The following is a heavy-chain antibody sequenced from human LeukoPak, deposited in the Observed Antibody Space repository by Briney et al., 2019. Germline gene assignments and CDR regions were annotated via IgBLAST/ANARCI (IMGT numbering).Heavy chain of an antibody. CDR3: ARDHSSSWYNFDY. V-gene: IGHV3-74*01. Sequence: GGSLRISCAASGFTFSSYWMHWVRQAPGKGLVWVSRINRDGSSTSYADSVKGRFTISRDNAKNTLYLQMNSLRAEDTAIYYCARDHSSSWYNFDYWGQGTLVTVSS. J-gene: IGHJ4*02. D-gene: IGHD6-13*01. CDR1: GFTFSSYW. CDR2: INRDGSST.